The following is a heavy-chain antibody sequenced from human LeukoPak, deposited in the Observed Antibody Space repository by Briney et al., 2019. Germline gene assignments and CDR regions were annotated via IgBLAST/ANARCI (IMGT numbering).Heavy chain of an antibody. CDR2: IIPIFGIA. CDR1: GGTFSSYA. J-gene: IGHJ4*02. CDR3: ASGEGYTGY. V-gene: IGHV1-69*04. Sequence: ASVTVSCKASGGTFSSYAISWVRQAPGQGLEWMGRIIPIFGIANYAQKFQGRVTITADKSTSTAYMELSSLRSEDTAVYYCASGEGYTGYWGQGTLVTVSS. D-gene: IGHD6-13*01.